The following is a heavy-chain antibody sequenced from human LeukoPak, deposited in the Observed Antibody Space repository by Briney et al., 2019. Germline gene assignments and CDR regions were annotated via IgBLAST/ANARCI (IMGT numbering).Heavy chain of an antibody. CDR1: GYTFTGCY. J-gene: IGHJ5*02. V-gene: IGHV1-2*02. Sequence: ASVKVSCKASGYTFTGCYMHWVRQAPGQGLEWMGWINPNSGGTNYAQKFQGRVTMTRDTSISTAYMELSRLRSDDTAVYYCARVGSGSYYWFDPWGQGTLVTVSS. CDR3: ARVGSGSYYWFDP. D-gene: IGHD3-10*01. CDR2: INPNSGGT.